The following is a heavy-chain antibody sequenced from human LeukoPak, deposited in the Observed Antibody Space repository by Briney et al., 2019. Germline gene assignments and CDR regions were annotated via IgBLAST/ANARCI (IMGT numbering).Heavy chain of an antibody. CDR1: GGSISSYY. CDR2: IYYSGST. Sequence: PSETLSLTCTVSGGSISSYYWSWIRQPPGKGLEWIGYIYYSGSTNYNPSLKSRVTISVDTSKNQFSLKLSSVTAADTAVYYCASSGSFRQQLVKWGQGTLVTVSS. D-gene: IGHD6-13*01. J-gene: IGHJ4*02. V-gene: IGHV4-59*01. CDR3: ASSGSFRQQLVK.